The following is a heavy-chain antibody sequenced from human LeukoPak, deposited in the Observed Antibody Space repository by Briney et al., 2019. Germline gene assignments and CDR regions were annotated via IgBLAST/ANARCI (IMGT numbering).Heavy chain of an antibody. Sequence: PGRSLRLSCAASGFTFSSYGMHWVRQAPGKGLEWVAVIWYDGSNKYYADSVKGRFAISRDNFKNTLYLQMNSLRAEDTAVYYCAKGLLWFGEFGTFDYWGQGTLVTVSS. CDR2: IWYDGSNK. V-gene: IGHV3-33*06. CDR3: AKGLLWFGEFGTFDY. CDR1: GFTFSSYG. J-gene: IGHJ4*02. D-gene: IGHD3-10*01.